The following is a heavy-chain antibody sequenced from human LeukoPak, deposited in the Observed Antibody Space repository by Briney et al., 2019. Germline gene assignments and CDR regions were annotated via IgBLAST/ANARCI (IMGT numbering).Heavy chain of an antibody. CDR2: ISSSSSYI. J-gene: IGHJ4*02. D-gene: IGHD1-26*01. V-gene: IGHV3-21*01. Sequence: GGSLRLSCAASGFTFSSYSMNWVRQAPGKGLEWVSSISSSSSYIYYADSVKGRFTISRDNAKNSLYLQMNSLRAEDTAVYYCAREGGYSGSYGYWGQGTLVTVSS. CDR3: AREGGYSGSYGY. CDR1: GFTFSSYS.